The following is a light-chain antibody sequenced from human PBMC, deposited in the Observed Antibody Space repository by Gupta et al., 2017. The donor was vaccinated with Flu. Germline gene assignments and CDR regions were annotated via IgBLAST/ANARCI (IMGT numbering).Light chain of an antibody. J-gene: IGKJ4*01. CDR1: QSDSSN. CDR3: QQENNWPIT. Sequence: EIVMTQSPATLSVSPGERATLSCRASQSDSSNLAWYQQKPGQAPRLLIYGASTRATGIPARFSGSASGTEFTLTISILHSEDFAVYYCQQENNWPITFGRGTKVEIK. V-gene: IGKV3-15*01. CDR2: GAS.